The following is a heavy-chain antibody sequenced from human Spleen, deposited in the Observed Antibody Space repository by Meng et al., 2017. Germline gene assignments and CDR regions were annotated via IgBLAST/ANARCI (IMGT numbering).Heavy chain of an antibody. V-gene: IGHV3-23*01. CDR2: ISNNGDT. D-gene: IGHD3-22*01. Sequence: GESLKISCRTSGFTFTSYGMGWVRQAPGKGLEWVATISNNGDTHYADSMTGRFIISRDDSRNTLYLHVSSLRVEDTAMYYCARSPSRLRWDSSGYYFDYWGQGTLVTVSS. CDR1: GFTFTSYG. CDR3: ARSPSRLRWDSSGYYFDY. J-gene: IGHJ4*02.